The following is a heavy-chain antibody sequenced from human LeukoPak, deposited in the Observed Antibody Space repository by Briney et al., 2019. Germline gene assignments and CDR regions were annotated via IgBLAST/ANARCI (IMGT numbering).Heavy chain of an antibody. CDR3: ARQDTMVTTGRDWFEP. V-gene: IGHV1-2*06. CDR2: INPHSGGT. Sequence: GSSVKVSCKASGYTFTGYYMHWLRQAPGQGLEWIGRINPHSGGTNYPQKFQGRVTMTRDTSISTAYMELSRLRSDDTAVYYCARQDTMVTTGRDWFEPWGQGTLVTVSS. D-gene: IGHD4-17*01. CDR1: GYTFTGYY. J-gene: IGHJ5*02.